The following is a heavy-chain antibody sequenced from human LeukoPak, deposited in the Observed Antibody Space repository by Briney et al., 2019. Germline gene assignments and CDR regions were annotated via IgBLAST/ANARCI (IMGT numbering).Heavy chain of an antibody. J-gene: IGHJ4*02. CDR1: GFTFSTYW. D-gene: IGHD1-7*01. Sequence: GGSLRLSCAASGFTFSTYWMNWYRQAPGKGLEWVGNINQDASEINYVDSVRGRFTISRDNAKNSLHLQMNSLRAEDTAMYFSAKDATPRNSIWDHFDSWGQGTLVTVSS. V-gene: IGHV3-7*03. CDR3: AKDATPRNSIWDHFDS. CDR2: INQDASEI.